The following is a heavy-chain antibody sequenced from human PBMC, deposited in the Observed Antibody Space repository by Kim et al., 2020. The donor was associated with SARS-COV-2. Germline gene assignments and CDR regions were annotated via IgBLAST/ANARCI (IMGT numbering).Heavy chain of an antibody. J-gene: IGHJ4*02. D-gene: IGHD6-19*01. CDR3: ARSDTSGWYYFDY. V-gene: IGHV5-10-1*01. Sequence: YSPSFQGHIAISADKAISTAYLQWSSLKAADTAMYYCARSDTSGWYYFDYWGQGTLVTVSS.